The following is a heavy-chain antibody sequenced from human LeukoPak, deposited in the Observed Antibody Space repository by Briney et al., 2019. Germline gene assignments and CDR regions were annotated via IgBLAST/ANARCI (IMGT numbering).Heavy chain of an antibody. CDR1: GFTVSSYE. D-gene: IGHD3-22*01. J-gene: IGHJ4*02. Sequence: GGSLRLSCAASGFTVSSYEMNWVGPAPGKGLEWVSYISSSGSTIYYADSVKGRFTISRENSKNTFYLQMNNLRVDDTAVYFCARDPRYYYARSASSGLDYWGQGTLVTVSS. V-gene: IGHV3-48*03. CDR3: ARDPRYYYARSASSGLDY. CDR2: ISSSGSTI.